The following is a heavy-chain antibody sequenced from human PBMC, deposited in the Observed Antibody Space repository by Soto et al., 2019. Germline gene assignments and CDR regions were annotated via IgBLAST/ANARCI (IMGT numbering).Heavy chain of an antibody. CDR3: SRRAPEGFDP. V-gene: IGHV4-39*02. CDR2: IDYSGST. Sequence: SETLSLTCTVSGGTIRSSNYYWAWIRQPPRKGLEWIGSIDYSGSTYYNPSLKSRVTISVDTSKNHFSLKLGSVTAADTALYYCSRRAPEGFDPWGQGTLVTVSS. CDR1: GGTIRSSNYY. J-gene: IGHJ5*02.